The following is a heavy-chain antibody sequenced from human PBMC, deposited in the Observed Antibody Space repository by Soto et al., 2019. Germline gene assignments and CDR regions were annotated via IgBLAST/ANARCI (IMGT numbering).Heavy chain of an antibody. CDR2: LGAARDP. V-gene: IGHV3-13*05. J-gene: IGHJ6*02. CDR3: ARAYLGRLPRRADYYYAMDV. Sequence: GGSLRLSCAAFGFDFSSYGMHWVRQRKGKGLEWVSALGAARDPYYVGSVKGRFSVSRDNAQNSLFLQMNNLRVDDTAVYFCARAYLGRLPRRADYYYAMDVWGRGTTVTVSS. CDR1: GFDFSSYG. D-gene: IGHD1-26*01.